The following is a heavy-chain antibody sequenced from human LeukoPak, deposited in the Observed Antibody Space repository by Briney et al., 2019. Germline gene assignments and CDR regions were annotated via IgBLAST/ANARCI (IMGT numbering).Heavy chain of an antibody. CDR1: GYTFTSYA. J-gene: IGHJ4*02. CDR3: ARAPSGWYGNFDY. D-gene: IGHD6-19*01. Sequence: ASVKVSCKASGYTFTSYAMHWVRQAPGQRLEWMGWINAGNGNTKYSQKFQGRVTITRDTSASTAYMELSSLRSEDTAVYYCARAPSGWYGNFDYWGQGTLVTVSS. CDR2: INAGNGNT. V-gene: IGHV1-3*01.